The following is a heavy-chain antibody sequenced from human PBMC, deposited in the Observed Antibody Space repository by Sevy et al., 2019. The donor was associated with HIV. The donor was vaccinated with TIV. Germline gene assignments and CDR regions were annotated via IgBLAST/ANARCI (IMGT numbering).Heavy chain of an antibody. CDR3: ARGVTVTDYYYYGMDV. D-gene: IGHD4-4*01. CDR2: ISAYNGNT. J-gene: IGHJ6*02. CDR1: GYTFTSYG. V-gene: IGHV1-18*01. Sequence: ASVKVSCKASGYTFTSYGISWVRRAPGQGLEWMGWISAYNGNTNYAQKLQGRVTMTTDTSTSTAYMELRSLRSDDTAVYYCARGVTVTDYYYYGMDVWGQGTTVTVSS.